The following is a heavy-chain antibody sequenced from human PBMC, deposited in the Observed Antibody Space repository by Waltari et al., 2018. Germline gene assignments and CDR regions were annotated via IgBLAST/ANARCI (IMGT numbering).Heavy chain of an antibody. V-gene: IGHV1-69*14. CDR2: IIPIFGTA. CDR1: VGPFSRYA. D-gene: IGHD6-19*01. Sequence: QVQLVQSGAEVKKPGSSVKVSCTDSVGPFSRYAISAVRQAPGQGLALLGRIIPIFGTANYAQKFQGRVTITADKSTSTAYMELSSLRSEDTAVYYCARTTSQASSGWGSFDYWGQGTLVTVSS. J-gene: IGHJ4*02. CDR3: ARTTSQASSGWGSFDY.